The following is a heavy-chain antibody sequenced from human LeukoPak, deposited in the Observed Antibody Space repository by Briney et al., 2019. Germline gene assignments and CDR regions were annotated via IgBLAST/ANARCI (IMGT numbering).Heavy chain of an antibody. CDR2: IFYSGST. V-gene: IGHV4-39*07. D-gene: IGHD2-21*02. CDR3: AGPPAYCGGDCYPL. J-gene: IGHJ4*02. Sequence: SETLSLTCTVSSGSISTSNYYWGWVRQPPGKGLEWIGSIFYSGSTYYNPSLKSRVTISVDTSKNQFSLKLSSVTAADTAVYYCAGPPAYCGGDCYPLWGQGTLVTVSS. CDR1: SGSISTSNYY.